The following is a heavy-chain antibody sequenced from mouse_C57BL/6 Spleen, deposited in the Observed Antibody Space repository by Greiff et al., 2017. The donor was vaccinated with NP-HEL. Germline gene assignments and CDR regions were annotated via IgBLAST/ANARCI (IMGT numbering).Heavy chain of an antibody. CDR3: ARPLYYYGSSGFDY. V-gene: IGHV5-17*01. Sequence: EVKLQESGGGLVKPGGSLKLSCAASGFTFSDYGMHWVRQAPEKGLEWVAYISSGSSTIYYADTVKGRFTISRDNAKNTLFLQMTSLRSEDTAMYYCARPLYYYGSSGFDYWGQGTTLTVSS. D-gene: IGHD1-1*01. CDR2: ISSGSSTI. J-gene: IGHJ2*01. CDR1: GFTFSDYG.